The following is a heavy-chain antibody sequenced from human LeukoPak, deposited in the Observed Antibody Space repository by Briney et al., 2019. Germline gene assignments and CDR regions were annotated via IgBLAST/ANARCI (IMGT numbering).Heavy chain of an antibody. Sequence: QPGGSLRLSCAASGFTFSSYEMNWVRQAPGKGLEWVSYISSSGSTIYYADSVKGRFTISRDNAKNSLYLQMNSLRAEDTAVYYCASDRELLSAFDIWGQGTMVTVSS. CDR3: ASDRELLSAFDI. CDR1: GFTFSSYE. D-gene: IGHD1-26*01. V-gene: IGHV3-48*03. CDR2: ISSSGSTI. J-gene: IGHJ3*02.